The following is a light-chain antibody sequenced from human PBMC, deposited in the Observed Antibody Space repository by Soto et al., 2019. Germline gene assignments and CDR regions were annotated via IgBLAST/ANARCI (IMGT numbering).Light chain of an antibody. Sequence: QLVLTQSSSASASLGSSVKLTCALSSGHNSYIIAWHQQQPRNAPWYLMTLAGRGSDNTGSGVPDRFSGSSSGADRYLTISNLQFEDEADYYCETWDSNSWVFGGGTKVTVL. CDR1: SGHNSYI. CDR2: LAGRGSD. V-gene: IGLV4-60*02. J-gene: IGLJ3*02. CDR3: ETWDSNSWV.